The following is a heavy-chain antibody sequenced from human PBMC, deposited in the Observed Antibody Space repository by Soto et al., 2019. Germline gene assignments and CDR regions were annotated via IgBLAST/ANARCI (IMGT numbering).Heavy chain of an antibody. CDR3: AKVRYSSPVGYYYGMDV. CDR1: RVAFSKFI. CDR2: IIPIFGTA. Sequence: QAQLEQSGGEVKKPGSSVKVSCKASRVAFSKFIVTWVRQAPGLGLEWVGGIIPIFGTANYAQKFQGRVTITADETTSTSYMEVNNLRYEDTAVYYCAKVRYSSPVGYYYGMDVWGQGTTVTVSS. D-gene: IGHD6-19*01. J-gene: IGHJ6*02. V-gene: IGHV1-69*01.